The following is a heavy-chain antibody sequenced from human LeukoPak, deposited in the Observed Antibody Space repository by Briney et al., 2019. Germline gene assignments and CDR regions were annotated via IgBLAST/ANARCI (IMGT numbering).Heavy chain of an antibody. CDR3: ARELYSSSWLGPTWYYGMDV. V-gene: IGHV4-38-2*02. Sequence: SETLSLTCAVSGYSISSGYYWGWIRQPPGKGLEWIGSIYHSGSTYYNPSFKSRVTISVDTSKNQFSLKLSSVTAADTAVYYCARELYSSSWLGPTWYYGMDVWGKGTTVTVSS. J-gene: IGHJ6*04. D-gene: IGHD6-13*01. CDR2: IYHSGST. CDR1: GYSISSGYY.